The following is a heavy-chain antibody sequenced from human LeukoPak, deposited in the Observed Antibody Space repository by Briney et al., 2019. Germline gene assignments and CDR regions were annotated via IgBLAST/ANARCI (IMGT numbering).Heavy chain of an antibody. V-gene: IGHV4-31*03. Sequence: PSQTLSLTCTVSGGSISSGGYYWSWIRQHPGKGLEWIGYIYYSGSTYYNPSLKSRVTISVDTSKNQFSLKLSSVTAADTAVYYCARADDSSGYLDAFGIWGQGTMVTVSS. J-gene: IGHJ3*02. D-gene: IGHD3-22*01. CDR3: ARADDSSGYLDAFGI. CDR2: IYYSGST. CDR1: GGSISSGGYY.